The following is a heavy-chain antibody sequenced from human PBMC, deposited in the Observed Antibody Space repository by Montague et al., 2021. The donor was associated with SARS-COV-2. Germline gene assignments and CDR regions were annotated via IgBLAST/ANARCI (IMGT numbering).Heavy chain of an antibody. CDR3: ARPLNLYYYGSGSYSSWFDP. CDR2: IYYSGRT. Sequence: SETLSLTCTVDGGSISSSSYYWGWIRQPPGKGLEWIGSIYYSGRTYYNPSLKSRVTISVDTSKNQFSLKLSSVTAADTAVYYCARPLNLYYYGSGSYSSWFDPWGQGTLVTVSS. CDR1: GGSISSSSYY. D-gene: IGHD3-10*01. J-gene: IGHJ5*02. V-gene: IGHV4-39*01.